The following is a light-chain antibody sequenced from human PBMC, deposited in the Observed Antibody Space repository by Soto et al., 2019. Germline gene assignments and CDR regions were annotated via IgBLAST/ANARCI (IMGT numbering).Light chain of an antibody. Sequence: DIQMTQSPSTLSASVGDRVTITCRASQSISGWLAWYQQKPGTAPKLLIYEASNLESGAPSRFSGSGSGKEFTLTISSLQPDDCATYDCHQSNSDSEAFGQGTEV. CDR2: EAS. CDR1: QSISGW. V-gene: IGKV1-5*01. CDR3: HQSNSDSEA. J-gene: IGKJ1*01.